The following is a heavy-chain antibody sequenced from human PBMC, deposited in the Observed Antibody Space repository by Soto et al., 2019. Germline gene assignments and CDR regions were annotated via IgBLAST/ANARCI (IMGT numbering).Heavy chain of an antibody. CDR2: ISYDGSNK. CDR1: GFTFSSYA. CDR3: ARARIQLWGSYYYGMDV. V-gene: IGHV3-30-3*01. J-gene: IGHJ6*02. D-gene: IGHD5-18*01. Sequence: GGSLRLSCAASGFTFSSYAMHWVRQAPGKGLEWVAVISYDGSNKYYADSVKGRFTISRDNSKNTLYLQMNSLRAEDTAVYYCARARIQLWGSYYYGMDVWGQGTTVT.